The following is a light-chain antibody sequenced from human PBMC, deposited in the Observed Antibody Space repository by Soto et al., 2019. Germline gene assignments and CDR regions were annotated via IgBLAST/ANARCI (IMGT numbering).Light chain of an antibody. J-gene: IGKJ1*01. CDR1: QSFGSSY. CDR2: DAS. CDR3: HQYGSSPRT. Sequence: EIVLTQSPGTLSLSPGERATLSCRASQSFGSSYLAWFQQKPGQAPRLLIYDASTRAPGIPDRFSGSGSGTDFTLSISRLEPGDFAVYYCHQYGSSPRTFGQGTKVDIK. V-gene: IGKV3-20*01.